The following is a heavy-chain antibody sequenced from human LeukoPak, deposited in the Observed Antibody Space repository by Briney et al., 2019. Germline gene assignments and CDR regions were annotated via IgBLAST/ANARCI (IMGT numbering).Heavy chain of an antibody. CDR3: ARDRVTKQAPPGY. Sequence: GGSLRLSCAASGFTFTNYGMHWVRQAPGKGLEWVAVVWFDGTNKYYADSVKGRFTISRDNSKNTVYLQMNSLRADDTAVYYCARDRVTKQAPPGYWGQGTLVTVSS. CDR2: VWFDGTNK. CDR1: GFTFTNYG. V-gene: IGHV3-33*01. J-gene: IGHJ4*02. D-gene: IGHD2-8*01.